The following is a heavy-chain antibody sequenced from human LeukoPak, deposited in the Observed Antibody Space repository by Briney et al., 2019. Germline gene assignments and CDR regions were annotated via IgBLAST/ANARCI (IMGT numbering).Heavy chain of an antibody. CDR2: ISYDGSNK. D-gene: IGHD2-2*01. Sequence: GGSLRLSCAASGFTFSSYGMHWVRQAPGKGLEWVAVISYDGSNKYYADSVKGRFTISRDNSKNTLYLQMNSLRAEDTAVYYCAREAGYCSSTSCHPIDYWGQGTLVTVSS. CDR3: AREAGYCSSTSCHPIDY. V-gene: IGHV3-30*19. CDR1: GFTFSSYG. J-gene: IGHJ4*02.